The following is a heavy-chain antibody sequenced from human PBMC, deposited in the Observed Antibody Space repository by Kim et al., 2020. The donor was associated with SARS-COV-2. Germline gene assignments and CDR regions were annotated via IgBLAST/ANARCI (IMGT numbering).Heavy chain of an antibody. CDR3: ARGRWGLSIQFDY. V-gene: IGHV4-34*01. Sequence: YTPSLKSRVTISVDTSKNQFSLKLSAVTAADTAVYYCARGRWGLSIQFDYWGQGTLVTVSS. D-gene: IGHD3-16*01. J-gene: IGHJ4*02.